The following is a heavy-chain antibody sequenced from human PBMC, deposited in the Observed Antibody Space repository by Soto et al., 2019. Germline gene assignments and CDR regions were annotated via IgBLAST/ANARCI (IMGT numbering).Heavy chain of an antibody. CDR2: IYPGDSDT. D-gene: IGHD3-9*01. Sequence: GESLKISCQGSGYSSIDYWIGSVRQVPGKGLEWMGVIYPGDSDTRYSPSFQGQVTISADKSISTAYLRWSSLKASDTAMYYCARLGFEYDTLTAYYNVHHYYGLDVWGQGTSVTVS. J-gene: IGHJ6*02. CDR1: GYSSIDYW. V-gene: IGHV5-51*01. CDR3: ARLGFEYDTLTAYYNVHHYYGLDV.